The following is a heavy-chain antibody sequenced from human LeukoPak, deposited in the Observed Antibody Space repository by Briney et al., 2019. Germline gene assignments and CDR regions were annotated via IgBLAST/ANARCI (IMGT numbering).Heavy chain of an antibody. CDR3: ARDYGSGRRYYYMDV. CDR2: MYYSGST. Sequence: SETLSLTCTVSGGSISRSSYYWGWIRQPPGKGLEWIGSMYYSGSTFYNPSLKSRVTILVDTSKNQFSLKLSSVTAADAAVYYCARDYGSGRRYYYMDVWGKGTTVTVSS. CDR1: GGSISRSSYY. V-gene: IGHV4-39*07. D-gene: IGHD3-10*01. J-gene: IGHJ6*03.